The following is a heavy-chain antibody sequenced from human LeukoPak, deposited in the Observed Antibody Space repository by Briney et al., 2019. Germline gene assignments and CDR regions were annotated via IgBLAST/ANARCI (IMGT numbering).Heavy chain of an antibody. V-gene: IGHV1-2*02. Sequence: GASVKVSCKASGYTFTGYYMHWVRQAPGQGLEWMGWINPNSGGTNYAQKFQGRVTMTRDTSISTAYMELSRLRSDDTAGYYCARDRGGVVATIWGMFDYWGQGTLVTVSS. CDR2: INPNSGGT. J-gene: IGHJ4*02. D-gene: IGHD5-12*01. CDR1: GYTFTGYY. CDR3: ARDRGGVVATIWGMFDY.